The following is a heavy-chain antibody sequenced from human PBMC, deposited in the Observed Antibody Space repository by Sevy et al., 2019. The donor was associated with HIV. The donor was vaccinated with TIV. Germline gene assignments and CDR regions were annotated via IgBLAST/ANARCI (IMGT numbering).Heavy chain of an antibody. Sequence: GEYLKISCKGSGYSFTSYWIGWVRQMPGKGLEWMGIIYPGDSDTRYSPSFQGQVTISADKSISTAYLQWSSLKASDTAMYYCARRGSTVDYYYGIDVWGQGTTVTVSS. CDR2: IYPGDSDT. V-gene: IGHV5-51*01. CDR1: GYSFTSYW. D-gene: IGHD4-17*01. CDR3: ARRGSTVDYYYGIDV. J-gene: IGHJ6*02.